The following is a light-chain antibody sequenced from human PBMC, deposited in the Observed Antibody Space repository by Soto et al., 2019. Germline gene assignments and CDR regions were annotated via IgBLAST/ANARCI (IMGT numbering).Light chain of an antibody. CDR1: SGSIANNY. CDR2: DDN. Sequence: NFMLTQSHSVSESPGKTVTISCTRSSGSIANNYVQWYQQRPGSSPTTVMYDDNQRPSGVPDRFSGSIDSSSNSATLTISGLKTEDEADYYCQSYDTNNWVFGGGTKVTVL. J-gene: IGLJ3*02. CDR3: QSYDTNNWV. V-gene: IGLV6-57*01.